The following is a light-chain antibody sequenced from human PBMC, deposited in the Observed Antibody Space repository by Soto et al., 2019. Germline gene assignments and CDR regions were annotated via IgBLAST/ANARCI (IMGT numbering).Light chain of an antibody. Sequence: EIVLTPSPGTLSLSPGERATLSCRASQSVSISYLAWYQQKPGQAPRLLIYGTSSRATGIPDRFSGRGSATDFTLTISRLEPEDFAVYYCQQYGSSPLTFGGGTKVDI. J-gene: IGKJ4*01. CDR1: QSVSISY. V-gene: IGKV3-20*01. CDR2: GTS. CDR3: QQYGSSPLT.